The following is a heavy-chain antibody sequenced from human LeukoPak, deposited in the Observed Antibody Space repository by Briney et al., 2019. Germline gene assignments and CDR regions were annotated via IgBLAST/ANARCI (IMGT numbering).Heavy chain of an antibody. V-gene: IGHV3-11*04. CDR1: GFTFSDYY. Sequence: GGSLRLSRSASGFTFSDYYMSWIRQAPGKGLEWVSYISSSGSTIYYADSVKGRFTISRDNAKNSLYLQMNSLRAEDTAVYYCARASTRGDGYNPLVGYFDYWGQGTLVTVSS. J-gene: IGHJ4*02. D-gene: IGHD5-24*01. CDR2: ISSSGSTI. CDR3: ARASTRGDGYNPLVGYFDY.